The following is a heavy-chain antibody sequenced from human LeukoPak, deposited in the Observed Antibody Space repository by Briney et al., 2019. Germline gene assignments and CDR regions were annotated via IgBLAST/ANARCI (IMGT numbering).Heavy chain of an antibody. CDR1: GASISSNNW. Sequence: SGTLSLTCAVSGASISSNNWWSWVRQPPGKGLEWIGEIYHSGTTNYNPSLKSRVTISVDKSNNQFSLKLNSVTAADTAVYYCARDLSAFDFWGQGTMVTVSS. D-gene: IGHD3-16*02. V-gene: IGHV4-4*02. CDR3: ARDLSAFDF. J-gene: IGHJ3*01. CDR2: IYHSGTT.